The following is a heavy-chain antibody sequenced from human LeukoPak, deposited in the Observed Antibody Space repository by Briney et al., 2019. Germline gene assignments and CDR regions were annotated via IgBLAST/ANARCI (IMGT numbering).Heavy chain of an antibody. D-gene: IGHD3-22*01. CDR2: IRSKAYGETA. Sequence: GGSLRLSCTVSGFTFGDYAMSWIRPAPGKGLEWVGFIRSKAYGETADYAASVKGRFTISRDDSKNTLYLQMNSLKTEDTAVYYCTTDPNYYDDYWGQGTLVTVSS. CDR1: GFTFGDYA. V-gene: IGHV3-49*03. CDR3: TTDPNYYDDY. J-gene: IGHJ4*02.